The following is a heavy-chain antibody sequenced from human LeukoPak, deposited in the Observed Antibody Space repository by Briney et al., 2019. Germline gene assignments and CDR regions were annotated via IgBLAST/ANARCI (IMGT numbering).Heavy chain of an antibody. D-gene: IGHD1-26*01. CDR2: ISGSSSYI. CDR1: GFTFSSYS. V-gene: IGHV3-21*01. CDR3: ARDLGATIFDFDY. J-gene: IGHJ4*02. Sequence: GGSLRLSCAASGFTFSSYSMNWVRQAPGKGLEWVSSISGSSSYIYYADSVKGRFTISRDNAKNSLYLQMNSLRVEDTAVYYCARDLGATIFDFDYWGQGTLVTVSS.